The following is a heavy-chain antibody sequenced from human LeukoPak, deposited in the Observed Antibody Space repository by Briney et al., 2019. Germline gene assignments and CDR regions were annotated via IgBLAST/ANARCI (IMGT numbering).Heavy chain of an antibody. J-gene: IGHJ4*02. CDR3: SRGGGDCPDFDY. CDR1: GYSSINYW. D-gene: IGHD2-21*02. V-gene: IGHV5-51*01. CDR2: IYPGDSET. Sequence: GESLQISCKGSGYSSINYWIGWVRQMPGKGLEWMGIIYPGDSETGYDSSFLGQVTIASDNSVSTAYLQWSSLKASDTARYYWSRGGGDCPDFDYWGQGTLVTLSS.